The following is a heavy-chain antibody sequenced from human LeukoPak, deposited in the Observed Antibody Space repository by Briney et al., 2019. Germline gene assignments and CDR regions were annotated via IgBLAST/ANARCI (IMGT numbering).Heavy chain of an antibody. Sequence: SVKVSCKASGGTFSSYAISWVRQAPGQGLEWMGRIISILGIANYAQKFQGRVTITADKSTSTAYMELSSLRSEDTAVYYCASLSYYYDSSGLGAFDIWGQGTMVTVSS. CDR2: IISILGIA. CDR3: ASLSYYYDSSGLGAFDI. J-gene: IGHJ3*02. D-gene: IGHD3-22*01. CDR1: GGTFSSYA. V-gene: IGHV1-69*04.